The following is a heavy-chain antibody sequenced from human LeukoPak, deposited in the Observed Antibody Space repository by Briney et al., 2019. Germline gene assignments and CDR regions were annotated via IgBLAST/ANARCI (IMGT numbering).Heavy chain of an antibody. CDR1: GGSIGSYY. CDR2: IYTSGST. D-gene: IGHD2-2*01. J-gene: IGHJ4*02. Sequence: SETLSLTCTVSGGSIGSYYWSWIRQPAGKGLEWIGRIYTSGSTNYDPSLKSRVTMSVDTSKNQFSLKLSSVTAADTAVYYCAREPAARYYFDYWGQGTLVTVSS. CDR3: AREPAARYYFDY. V-gene: IGHV4-4*07.